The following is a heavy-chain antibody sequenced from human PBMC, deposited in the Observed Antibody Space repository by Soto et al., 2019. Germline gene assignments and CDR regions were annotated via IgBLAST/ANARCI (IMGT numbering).Heavy chain of an antibody. Sequence: QVQLEQSGSEVKKSGSSVKVSCKASGYSFSSHAITWVRQAPGQGLEWMGGIIPVFGTPSYAQKFQGRVTISAYKSTNTSYLELRSLRSEDTAVYYCASGGALSTSWYWGDGLDSWGQGTQVTVSS. D-gene: IGHD6-13*01. CDR2: IIPVFGTP. CDR1: GYSFSSHA. J-gene: IGHJ4*02. CDR3: ASGGALSTSWYWGDGLDS. V-gene: IGHV1-69*06.